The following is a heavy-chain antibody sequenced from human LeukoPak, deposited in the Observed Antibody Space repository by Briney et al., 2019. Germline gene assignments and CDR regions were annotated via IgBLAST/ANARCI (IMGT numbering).Heavy chain of an antibody. Sequence: GGSLRLSCVASGFPFSSYWVTWVRQAPGKGLEWVANIKQDGSKKSYVDSVKGRFTISRDNAKNSLYLQMNSLRAEDTAVYYCARVEAVADLYYFDYWGQGTLVTVSS. V-gene: IGHV3-7*03. D-gene: IGHD6-19*01. J-gene: IGHJ4*02. CDR3: ARVEAVADLYYFDY. CDR1: GFPFSSYW. CDR2: IKQDGSKK.